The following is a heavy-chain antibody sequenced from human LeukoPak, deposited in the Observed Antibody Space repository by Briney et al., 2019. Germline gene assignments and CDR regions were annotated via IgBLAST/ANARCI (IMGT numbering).Heavy chain of an antibody. CDR3: ARAGGFFSPFGY. J-gene: IGHJ4*02. D-gene: IGHD3-3*01. V-gene: IGHV4-34*01. CDR1: GGSFSCYY. CDR2: INHSGST. Sequence: SETLSLTCAVYGGSFSCYYWSWIRQPPGKGLEWSGEINHSGSTNYNPSLKSRVTISVDTSKNQFSLKLTSVTAADTAVYFCARAGGFFSPFGYWGQGTLVTVSS.